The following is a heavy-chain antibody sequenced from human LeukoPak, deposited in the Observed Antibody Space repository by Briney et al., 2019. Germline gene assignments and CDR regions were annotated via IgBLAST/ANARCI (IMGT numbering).Heavy chain of an antibody. V-gene: IGHV3-53*01. CDR3: ARDITGAHDAFDI. CDR2: IYSGGST. D-gene: IGHD1-20*01. J-gene: IGHJ3*02. Sequence: GGSLRLSCAASGFTVSSNYMTWVRQAPGKGLEWVSVIYSGGSTYYADSVKGRFTISRDNSKNTLYLQMNSLRAEDTAVYYCARDITGAHDAFDIWGQGTMVTVYS. CDR1: GFTVSSNY.